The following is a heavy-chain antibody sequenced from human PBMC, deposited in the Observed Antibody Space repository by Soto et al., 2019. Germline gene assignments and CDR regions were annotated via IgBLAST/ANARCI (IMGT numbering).Heavy chain of an antibody. V-gene: IGHV3-30*18. CDR2: ISDDGSNK. D-gene: IGHD5-18*01. J-gene: IGHJ2*01. Sequence: QVQLVESGGGVVPPGRSLRLSCAASGFTFSTYGMHWVRQTQGKGLEWVALISDDGSNKLYSDSVRGRFTISRDNSKNTLYLQMNSLRAEDTGVYYCAKEKRTATALAWCFDLWGRGTLVTVSS. CDR1: GFTFSTYG. CDR3: AKEKRTATALAWCFDL.